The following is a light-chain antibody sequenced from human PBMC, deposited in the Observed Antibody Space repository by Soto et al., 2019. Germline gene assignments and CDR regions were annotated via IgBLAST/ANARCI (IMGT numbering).Light chain of an antibody. V-gene: IGLV2-14*01. CDR2: EVT. CDR3: SSFTSRFTFV. CDR1: RSDVGAYNY. Sequence: QAVVTQPASVSGSPGQSIAISCTGTRSDVGAYNYVSWYQQHPGKAPKLMNSEVTNRPSGVSDRFSGSKSGNTASLTISGLQAEDEDDYYCSSFTSRFTFVFGTGNKLTVL. J-gene: IGLJ1*01.